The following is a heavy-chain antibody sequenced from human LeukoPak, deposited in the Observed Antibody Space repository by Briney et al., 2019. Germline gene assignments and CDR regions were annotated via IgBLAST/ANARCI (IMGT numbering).Heavy chain of an antibody. J-gene: IGHJ4*02. CDR3: ARESRGYSYGYPFDY. D-gene: IGHD5-18*01. CDR1: GGSISSYY. Sequence: PSETPSPTCTVSGGSISSYYWSWIRQPPGKGLEWIGYTYYSGSTNYNPSLKSRVTISVDTSKNQFTLKLSSVTAADTAVYYCARESRGYSYGYPFDYWGQGTLVTVSS. V-gene: IGHV4-59*01. CDR2: TYYSGST.